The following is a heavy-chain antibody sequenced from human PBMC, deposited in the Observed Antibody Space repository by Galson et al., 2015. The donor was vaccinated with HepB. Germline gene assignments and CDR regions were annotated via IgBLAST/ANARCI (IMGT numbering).Heavy chain of an antibody. D-gene: IGHD3-10*01. CDR3: TKDYFGSGRNQHGFDY. J-gene: IGHJ4*02. V-gene: IGHV3-73*01. Sequence: SLRLSCAASGFTFSGSAMHWVRQASGKGLEWIGRIRSKANDYATAYAASVRDRFIMSRDDSKNTAYLQMNSLKTEDTAVYYCTKDYFGSGRNQHGFDYWGQGTLVTVSS. CDR2: IRSKANDYAT. CDR1: GFTFSGSA.